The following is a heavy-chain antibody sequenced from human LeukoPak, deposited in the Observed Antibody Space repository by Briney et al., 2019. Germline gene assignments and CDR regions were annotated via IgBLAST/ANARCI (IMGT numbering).Heavy chain of an antibody. CDR2: INHSGST. Sequence: SETLSLTCAVYGGSFSGYYWSWIRQPPGKGLEWIGEINHSGSTNYNPSLKSRVTISVDTSKSQFSLKLSSVTAADTAVYYCARAAYSSSWYGPKYYYYYGMDVWGQGTTVTVSS. D-gene: IGHD6-13*01. V-gene: IGHV4-34*01. J-gene: IGHJ6*02. CDR1: GGSFSGYY. CDR3: ARAAYSSSWYGPKYYYYYGMDV.